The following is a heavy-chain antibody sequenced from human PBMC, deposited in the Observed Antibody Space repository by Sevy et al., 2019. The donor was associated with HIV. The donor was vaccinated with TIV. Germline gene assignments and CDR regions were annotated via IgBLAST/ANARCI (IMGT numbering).Heavy chain of an antibody. CDR1: GGSISSYY. D-gene: IGHD3-3*01. V-gene: IGHV4-59*01. CDR3: ARVSSNKKVTIFGVVIFYYFDY. Sequence: SETLSLTCTVSGGSISSYYWRWIRQPPGKGLEWIGYIYYSGSTNYNPSLKSRVTISVDTSKNQFSLKLSSVTAADTAVYYCARVSSNKKVTIFGVVIFYYFDYWGQGTLVTVSS. J-gene: IGHJ4*02. CDR2: IYYSGST.